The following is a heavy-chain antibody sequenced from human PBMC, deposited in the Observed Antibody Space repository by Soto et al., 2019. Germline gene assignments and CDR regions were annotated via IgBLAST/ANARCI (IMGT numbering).Heavy chain of an antibody. J-gene: IGHJ6*03. CDR3: RLSQIYGDYGTYYYYYMDV. CDR1: GGTFSSYT. CDR2: IIPILGIA. Sequence: VASVKVSCKASGGTFSSYTISWVRQAPGQGLEWMGRIIPILGIANYAQKFQGRVTITADKSTSTAYMELSSLRSEDTAVYYCRLSQIYGDYGTYYYYYMDVWGKGTTVTVSS. D-gene: IGHD4-17*01. V-gene: IGHV1-69*02.